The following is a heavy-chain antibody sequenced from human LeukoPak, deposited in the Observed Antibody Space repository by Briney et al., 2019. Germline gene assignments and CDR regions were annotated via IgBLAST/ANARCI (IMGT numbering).Heavy chain of an antibody. CDR1: GFTFSGYE. D-gene: IGHD5-24*01. J-gene: IGHJ4*02. Sequence: PGGSLRHSCAASGFTFSGYEVNWVPQAPGKGLERGSYISSSGSTIYYADSVKGRFTISRDNAKNSLYLQMNSLRAEDTAVYYCARDSVRDGYNPRDFDYWGQGTLVTVSS. V-gene: IGHV3-48*03. CDR3: ARDSVRDGYNPRDFDY. CDR2: ISSSGSTI.